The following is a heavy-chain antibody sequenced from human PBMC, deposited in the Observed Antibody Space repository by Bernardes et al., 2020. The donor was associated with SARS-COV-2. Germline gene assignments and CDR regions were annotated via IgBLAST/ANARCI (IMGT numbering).Heavy chain of an antibody. J-gene: IGHJ4*02. CDR2: IWYAGTAT. V-gene: IGHV3-33*01. CDR3: AREEVGFCSGGSCERSFDY. D-gene: IGHD2-15*01. Sequence: GGSLRLSCVASGFIFSYYGMLWVRQAPGKGLEWVAVIWYAGTATHYAASVKGRFTISRDNSKNSLYFQMNSLRVEDTAVYYCAREEVGFCSGGSCERSFDYWGPGTLVTISS. CDR1: GFIFSYYG.